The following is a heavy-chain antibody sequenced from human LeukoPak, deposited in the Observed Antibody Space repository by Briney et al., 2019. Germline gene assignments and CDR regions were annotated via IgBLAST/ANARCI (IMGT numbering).Heavy chain of an antibody. CDR3: ARRPPAVAGLDY. CDR2: ISKDGSNK. J-gene: IGHJ4*02. CDR1: GFTFSSYN. D-gene: IGHD6-19*01. V-gene: IGHV3-30*03. Sequence: GGSLRLSCAASGFTFSSYNMHWVRQAPGKGLEWVAVISKDGSNKYYADSVKGRFTISRDSSKNTVYVEMNSLRGEDTAVYYCARRPPAVAGLDYWGQGTLVTVSS.